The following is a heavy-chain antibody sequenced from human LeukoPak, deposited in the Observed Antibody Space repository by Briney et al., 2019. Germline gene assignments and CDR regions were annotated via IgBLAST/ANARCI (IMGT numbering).Heavy chain of an antibody. CDR1: GVSISGYF. CDR3: ARDLRLAY. J-gene: IGHJ4*02. Sequence: PSETLSLTCTVSGVSISGYFWNWIRQPPGKGLEWIGYVYNIGTTNYNPSLKSRVSISLDMSKNQFSLKLSPVTAADTAVYFCARDLRLAYWGQGTLVTVSS. CDR2: VYNIGTT. V-gene: IGHV4-59*01. D-gene: IGHD4-17*01.